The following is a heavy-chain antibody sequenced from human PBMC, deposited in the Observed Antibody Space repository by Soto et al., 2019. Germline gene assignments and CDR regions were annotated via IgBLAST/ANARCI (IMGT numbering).Heavy chain of an antibody. CDR3: ARDQGRNLEWLLIFGYSMDV. V-gene: IGHV3-30-3*01. CDR1: GFTFSSYA. Sequence: GGSLRLSCAASGFTFSSYAMHWVRQAPGKGLEWVAVISYDGSNKYYADSVKGRFTISRDNSKNTLYLQMNSLRAEGMAVYYWARDQGRNLEWLLIFGYSMDVWGQGTTVTVSS. D-gene: IGHD3-3*01. CDR2: ISYDGSNK. J-gene: IGHJ6*02.